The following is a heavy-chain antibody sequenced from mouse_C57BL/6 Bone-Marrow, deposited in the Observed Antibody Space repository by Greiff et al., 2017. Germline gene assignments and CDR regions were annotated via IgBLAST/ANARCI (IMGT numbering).Heavy chain of an antibody. D-gene: IGHD2-2*01. CDR3: AMRDGYTWFAY. CDR1: GYTFTSYW. Sequence: QVQLQQPGAELVMPGASVKLSCKASGYTFTSYWMHWVKQRPGQGLEWIGEIDPSDSYTNYNQKFKGKSTLTVDKSSSTAYMQLSSLTSEDSAVYYCAMRDGYTWFAYWGQGTLVTVSA. J-gene: IGHJ3*01. CDR2: IDPSDSYT. V-gene: IGHV1-69*01.